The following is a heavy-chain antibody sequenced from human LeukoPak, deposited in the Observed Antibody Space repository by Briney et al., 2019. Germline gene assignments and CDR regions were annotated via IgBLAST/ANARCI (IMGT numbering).Heavy chain of an antibody. V-gene: IGHV3-30*18. CDR1: GFTFSSYG. J-gene: IGHJ5*02. Sequence: PGGSLRLSCAASGFTFSSYGMHWVRQAPGKGLEWVAVISYDGSNKYYADSVKGRFTISRDNSKNTLYLQMSSLRAEDTAVYYCAKDPVKYCSGGSCYYGWFDPWGQGTLVTVSS. CDR3: AKDPVKYCSGGSCYYGWFDP. CDR2: ISYDGSNK. D-gene: IGHD2-15*01.